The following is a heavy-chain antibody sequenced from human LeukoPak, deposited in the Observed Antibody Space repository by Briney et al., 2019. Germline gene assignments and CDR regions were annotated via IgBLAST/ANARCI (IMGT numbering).Heavy chain of an antibody. CDR1: GGSINSYY. J-gene: IGHJ4*02. D-gene: IGHD6-19*01. Sequence: PSETLSLTCTVSGGSINSYYWSWIRQPPGKGLEWIGYIYYSGSTNYKPSLKSRVTISVDTSKNQFSLKLNSVTAADTALYYCVRVGTSGWSRYYFDYWGQGALVTVSS. V-gene: IGHV4-59*01. CDR2: IYYSGST. CDR3: VRVGTSGWSRYYFDY.